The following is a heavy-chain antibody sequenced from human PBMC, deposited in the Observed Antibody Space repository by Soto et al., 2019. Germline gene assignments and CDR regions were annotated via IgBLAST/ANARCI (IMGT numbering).Heavy chain of an antibody. CDR3: ARDQGVAAAGITRFDP. Sequence: PSETLSLTCTVSGASMNSYHWSWIRQPAGKGLEWIGHIHSSGSTNYNPSLKSRVTMSVDTSKNQFSLRLMSLTAADTAVYYCARDQGVAAAGITRFDPWGQGSLVTVYS. D-gene: IGHD6-13*01. V-gene: IGHV4-4*07. CDR1: GASMNSYH. J-gene: IGHJ5*02. CDR2: IHSSGST.